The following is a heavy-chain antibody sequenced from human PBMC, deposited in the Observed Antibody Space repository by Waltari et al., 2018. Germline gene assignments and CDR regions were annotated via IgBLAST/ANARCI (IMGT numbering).Heavy chain of an antibody. J-gene: IGHJ5*02. D-gene: IGHD1-26*01. V-gene: IGHV4-59*01. Sequence: QVQLQESGPGLVKASETLSLTCTLSGGSIDTSYWMWIRQPPGKGLEWIVHIYYSGSTNYSPSLKSRVTISVDTSKNQFALRLRSVTAADTAVYYCARQTVGARIDPWGQGTLVTVSS. CDR3: ARQTVGARIDP. CDR2: IYYSGST. CDR1: GGSIDTSY.